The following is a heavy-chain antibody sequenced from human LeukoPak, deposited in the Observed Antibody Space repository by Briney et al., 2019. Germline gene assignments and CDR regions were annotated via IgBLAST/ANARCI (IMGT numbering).Heavy chain of an antibody. J-gene: IGHJ4*02. CDR3: ARGARRSFDY. Sequence: SQTLSLTCAISGDSVSSNGVAWNWIRQSPSRGLEWLGRTYYRSKWFNDYAVSVNSRITISPDISKNQFSLQLNSVTPEDTAVYFCARGARRSFDYWGQGTLVTVTS. CDR1: GDSVSSNGVA. V-gene: IGHV6-1*01. CDR2: TYYRSKWFN.